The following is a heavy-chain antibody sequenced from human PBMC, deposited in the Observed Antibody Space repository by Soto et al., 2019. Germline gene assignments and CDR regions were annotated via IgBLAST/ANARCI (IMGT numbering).Heavy chain of an antibody. Sequence: EWLALIYWDDDKRYSPSLKSRLTITKDTSKNQVVLTMTNMDPVDTATYYCAHRPTMVRGAVFDYWGQGTLVTVSS. CDR2: IYWDDDK. J-gene: IGHJ4*02. CDR3: AHRPTMVRGAVFDY. V-gene: IGHV2-5*02. D-gene: IGHD3-10*01.